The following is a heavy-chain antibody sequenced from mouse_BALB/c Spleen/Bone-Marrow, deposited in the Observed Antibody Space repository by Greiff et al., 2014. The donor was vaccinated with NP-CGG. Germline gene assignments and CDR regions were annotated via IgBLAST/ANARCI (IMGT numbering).Heavy chain of an antibody. CDR2: IDPANGNT. Sequence: DVQLEQSGAELVKPGASVKLSCTASGFNIKDTYMHWVKQRPEQGLEWIGRIDPANGNTKYDPKFQGKATITADTSSNTAYLQLSSLTSEDTAVYYCARSFGSSAFDYWGQGTTLTVSS. V-gene: IGHV14-3*02. J-gene: IGHJ2*01. CDR3: ARSFGSSAFDY. D-gene: IGHD1-1*01. CDR1: GFNIKDTY.